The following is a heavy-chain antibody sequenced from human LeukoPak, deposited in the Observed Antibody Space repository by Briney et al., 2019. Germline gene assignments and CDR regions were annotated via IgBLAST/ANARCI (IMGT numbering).Heavy chain of an antibody. Sequence: ASVKVSCKASGYTFTSFDINWVRQATGQGLEWMGWMNYNSGNTGYAQKFQGRVIMTRNISISTAYMELSSLRSEDSAVYYCARVKYNWNDIFENWFDSWGQGTLVTVSS. CDR2: MNYNSGNT. J-gene: IGHJ5*01. CDR3: ARVKYNWNDIFENWFDS. CDR1: GYTFTSFD. D-gene: IGHD1-1*01. V-gene: IGHV1-8*01.